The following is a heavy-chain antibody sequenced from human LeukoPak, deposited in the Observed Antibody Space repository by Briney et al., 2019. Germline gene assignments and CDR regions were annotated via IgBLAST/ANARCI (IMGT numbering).Heavy chain of an antibody. CDR3: ASAMVGATRAYFDY. D-gene: IGHD1-26*01. Sequence: ASVTVSCKASGYTFTSYYMHWVRQAPGQGLEWMGIINPSGGSTSYAQKFQGRVTMTRDMSTSTVYMELSSLRSEDTAVYYCASAMVGATRAYFDYWGQGTLVTVSS. V-gene: IGHV1-46*01. CDR1: GYTFTSYY. CDR2: INPSGGST. J-gene: IGHJ4*02.